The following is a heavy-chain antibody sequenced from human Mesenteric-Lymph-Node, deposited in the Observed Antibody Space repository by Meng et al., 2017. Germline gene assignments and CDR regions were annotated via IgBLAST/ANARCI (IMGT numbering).Heavy chain of an antibody. J-gene: IGHJ4*02. D-gene: IGHD3-3*01. CDR1: GFTFSSYE. V-gene: IGHV3-48*03. Sequence: GESLKTPCAASGFTFSSYEMNWVRQAPGTGLEWVSYISSSGSTIYYADSMKGRFTISRDNAQNTLYLQMNSLRAEDTAVYYCARGAYDFWGGHHPPRGDYWGQGTLVTVSS. CDR2: ISSSGSTI. CDR3: ARGAYDFWGGHHPPRGDY.